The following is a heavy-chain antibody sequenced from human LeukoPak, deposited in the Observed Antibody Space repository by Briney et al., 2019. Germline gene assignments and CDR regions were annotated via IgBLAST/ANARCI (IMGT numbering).Heavy chain of an antibody. V-gene: IGHV4-59*01. CDR2: IYYSGST. J-gene: IGHJ4*02. CDR3: ARGYGNPHFDY. CDR1: GGSISSYY. D-gene: IGHD5-18*01. Sequence: KSSETLSLTCTVSGGSISSYYWSWIRQPAGKGLEWIGYIYYSGSTNYNPSLKSRVTISVDTSKNQFSLKLSSVTAADTAVYYCARGYGNPHFDYWGQGTLVTVSS.